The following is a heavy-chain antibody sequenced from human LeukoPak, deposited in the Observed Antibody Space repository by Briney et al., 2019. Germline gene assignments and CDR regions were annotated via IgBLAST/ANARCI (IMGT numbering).Heavy chain of an antibody. V-gene: IGHV4-59*01. J-gene: IGHJ5*02. CDR2: IYYSGST. CDR1: GGSISSYY. D-gene: IGHD2-15*01. CDR3: ARAGVAVGTKDGSWFDP. Sequence: SETLSLTCTVSGGSISSYYWSWIRQPPGKGLEWIGYIYYSGSTNYNPSLKSRVTISVDTSKNQFSLKLSSVTAADTAVYYCARAGVAVGTKDGSWFDPWGQGTLVTVSS.